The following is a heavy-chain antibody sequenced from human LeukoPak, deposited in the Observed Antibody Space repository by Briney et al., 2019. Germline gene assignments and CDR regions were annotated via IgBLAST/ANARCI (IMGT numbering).Heavy chain of an antibody. CDR2: IYYSGST. Sequence: TSETLSLTCTVSGGSISSSGYYWGWIRQPPGKGLEWIASIYYSGSTYYNPSLKSRVTISVDTSKNHLSLKLSSLTAADTAVYYCARHEYSGSYYGLSWFDPWGQGTLVTVSS. D-gene: IGHD1-26*01. CDR1: GGSISSSGYY. CDR3: ARHEYSGSYYGLSWFDP. J-gene: IGHJ5*02. V-gene: IGHV4-39*01.